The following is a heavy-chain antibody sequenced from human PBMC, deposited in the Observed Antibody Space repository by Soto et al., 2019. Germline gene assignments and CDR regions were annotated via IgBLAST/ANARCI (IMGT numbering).Heavy chain of an antibody. V-gene: IGHV1-2*04. J-gene: IGHJ4*02. CDR1: GYTFTGYY. Sequence: GASVKVSCKASGYTFTGYYMHWLRQAPGQGLEWMGWINPDSGGTNYAQKFQGWVTMTRDTSISTAYMELSRLRSDDTAVYYCARDAYYYDSPLFDYWGQGTLVTVSS. CDR2: INPDSGGT. D-gene: IGHD3-22*01. CDR3: ARDAYYYDSPLFDY.